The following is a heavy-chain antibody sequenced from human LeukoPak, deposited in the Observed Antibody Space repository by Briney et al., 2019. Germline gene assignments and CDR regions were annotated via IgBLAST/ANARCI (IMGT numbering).Heavy chain of an antibody. CDR3: AVYSSLDY. V-gene: IGHV3-53*01. Sequence: GGSLRLSCAASGFTFSGFGMNWVRQAPGKGLEWVSLIYSGGNTYYADSVRGRFSISRDNSKNTLYLQMNSLRAEDTAIYYCAVYSSLDYWSQGTLVTVSS. CDR2: IYSGGNT. CDR1: GFTFSGFG. J-gene: IGHJ4*02. D-gene: IGHD3-22*01.